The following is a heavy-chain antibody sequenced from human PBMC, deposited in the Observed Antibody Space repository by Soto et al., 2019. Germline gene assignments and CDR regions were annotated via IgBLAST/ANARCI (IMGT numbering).Heavy chain of an antibody. D-gene: IGHD3-16*02. CDR1: GYDFTRCF. V-gene: IGHV1-46*03. Sequence: ASVKVSCKTSGYDFTRCFIHWVRQAPGQGLEWMVKVNPTGGSPTFGQKFQGRVTVTTDTSTSTVYMELSSLRSDDTAVYYCSRDLSPYWGQGTLVTVSS. CDR3: SRDLSPY. CDR2: VNPTGGSP. J-gene: IGHJ4*02.